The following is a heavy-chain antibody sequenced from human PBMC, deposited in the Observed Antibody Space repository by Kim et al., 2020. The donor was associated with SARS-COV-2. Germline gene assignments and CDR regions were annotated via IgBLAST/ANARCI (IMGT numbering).Heavy chain of an antibody. Sequence: GGSLRLSCAASGFTFSNAWMSWVRQAPGKGLEWVGRIKSKTDGGTTDYAAPVKGRFTISRDDSKNTLYLQMNSLKTEDTAVYYCTTGDYYDSSGYPYENYYYYGMDVWGQGTTVTVSS. D-gene: IGHD3-22*01. J-gene: IGHJ6*02. CDR1: GFTFSNAW. CDR3: TTGDYYDSSGYPYENYYYYGMDV. V-gene: IGHV3-15*01. CDR2: IKSKTDGGTT.